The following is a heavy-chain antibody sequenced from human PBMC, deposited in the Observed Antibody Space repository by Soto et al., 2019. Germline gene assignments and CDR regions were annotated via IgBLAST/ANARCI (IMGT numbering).Heavy chain of an antibody. Sequence: GGSLRLSCAASGFTFSSYWMSWVRQAPGKGLEWVANIKQDGSEKYYVDSVKGRFTISRDNAKNSLYLQMNSLRAEDTAVYYCARGVVDYGDSYYYYGMDVWGQGTTVTVSS. D-gene: IGHD4-17*01. CDR3: ARGVVDYGDSYYYYGMDV. CDR1: GFTFSSYW. V-gene: IGHV3-7*01. CDR2: IKQDGSEK. J-gene: IGHJ6*02.